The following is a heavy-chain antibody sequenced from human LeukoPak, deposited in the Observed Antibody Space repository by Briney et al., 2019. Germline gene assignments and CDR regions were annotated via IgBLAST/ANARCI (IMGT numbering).Heavy chain of an antibody. D-gene: IGHD2-15*01. Sequence: SETLSLTCTVTGGTLSGYYWSWIRQPPGKGREYIAYIHYSGSTDYNPSLKSRVTISVDTSKNHFSLRLSSVTAPDTAVYYCARHFRTGGRSADAFDIWGQGTMVTVS. CDR2: IHYSGST. CDR1: GGTLSGYY. J-gene: IGHJ3*02. CDR3: ARHFRTGGRSADAFDI. V-gene: IGHV4-59*08.